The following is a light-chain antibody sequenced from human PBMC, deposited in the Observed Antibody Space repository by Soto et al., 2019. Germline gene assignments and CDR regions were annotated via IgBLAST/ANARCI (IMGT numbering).Light chain of an antibody. V-gene: IGKV1-39*01. CDR3: QQSHSIPWT. J-gene: IGKJ1*01. Sequence: DIPMSQSPSSLSAYVGDRVTITCRASQSISSNLNWYQQKPGKAPKLLIYAASNLQSGVPSTFSGSGSGTDFTLTISSLQPEDFATYYCQQSHSIPWTFGQGTKVDVK. CDR2: AAS. CDR1: QSISSN.